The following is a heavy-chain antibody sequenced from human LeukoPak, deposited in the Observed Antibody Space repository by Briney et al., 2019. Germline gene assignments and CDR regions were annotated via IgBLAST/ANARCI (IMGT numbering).Heavy chain of an antibody. Sequence: GGSLRLSCAASGFTFSSYAMSWVRQAPGKGLEWVSTISGSGEKIYYPDSVKGRSTISRDNYKNTPYMQMNSTRAEDTAVHYCPRATSGLPYNYLDYWGQGTLVTVSS. V-gene: IGHV3-23*01. J-gene: IGHJ4*02. D-gene: IGHD5-12*01. CDR2: ISGSGEKI. CDR1: GFTFSSYA. CDR3: PRATSGLPYNYLDY.